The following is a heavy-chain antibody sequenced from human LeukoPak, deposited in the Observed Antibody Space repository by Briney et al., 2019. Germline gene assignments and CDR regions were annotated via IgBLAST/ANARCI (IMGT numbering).Heavy chain of an antibody. V-gene: IGHV4-59*08. CDR2: IYYSGST. CDR1: GGSISSYY. CDR3: ARRATNYYGSGSPFDY. Sequence: PSETLSLTCTVSGGSISSYYWSWIRQPPGKGLEWIGYIYYSGSTNYNPSLKSRVTISVDTSKNQFSLKLSSVTAADTAVCYCARRATNYYGSGSPFDYWGQGTLVTVSS. D-gene: IGHD3-10*01. J-gene: IGHJ4*02.